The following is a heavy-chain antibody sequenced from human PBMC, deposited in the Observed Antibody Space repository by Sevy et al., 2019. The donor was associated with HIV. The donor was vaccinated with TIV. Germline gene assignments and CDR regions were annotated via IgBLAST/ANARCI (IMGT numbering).Heavy chain of an antibody. D-gene: IGHD3-22*01. CDR3: ASHYYDSTGYYFPLEY. J-gene: IGHJ4*02. CDR1: GFTFSTYA. Sequence: GGSLRLSCTAFGFTFSTYAMYWVRQAPGKGLEWVAVISDDGNNKDYADSVKGRLTISRDNSKNTLYLQMNSLRADDTAVYYCASHYYDSTGYYFPLEYWGQGTRVTVSS. V-gene: IGHV3-30*04. CDR2: ISDDGNNK.